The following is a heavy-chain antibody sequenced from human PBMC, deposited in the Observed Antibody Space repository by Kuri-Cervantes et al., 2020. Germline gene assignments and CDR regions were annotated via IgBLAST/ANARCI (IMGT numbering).Heavy chain of an antibody. CDR3: ARAGGADAFDI. D-gene: IGHD2-21*01. CDR1: GFTFSSYG. V-gene: IGHV3-33*01. J-gene: IGHJ3*02. CDR2: MWYDGSNK. Sequence: RGSLRLSCAASGFTFSSYGMHWVRQAPGKGLEWVAVMWYDGSNKYYADSVKGRFTISRDNSKNTLYLQMNSLRAEDTAVYYCARAGGADAFDIWGQGTMVTVSS.